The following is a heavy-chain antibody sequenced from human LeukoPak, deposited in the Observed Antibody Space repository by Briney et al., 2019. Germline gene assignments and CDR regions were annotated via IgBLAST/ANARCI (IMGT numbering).Heavy chain of an antibody. CDR3: ASRTGITGTNYYMDV. J-gene: IGHJ6*03. CDR2: ISSGAKTI. V-gene: IGHV3-11*04. CDR1: GFTFSDYY. Sequence: GGSLRLSCTASGFTFSDYYMSWIRQAPGKGLEWVSYISSGAKTIYYADSVKGRFTISRDNAKNSLFLQMNSLRAEDTAVYYCASRTGITGTNYYMDVWSKGATVTVSS. D-gene: IGHD1-7*01.